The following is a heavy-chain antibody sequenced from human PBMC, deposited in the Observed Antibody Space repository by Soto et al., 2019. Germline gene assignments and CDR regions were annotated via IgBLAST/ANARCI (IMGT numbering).Heavy chain of an antibody. CDR3: ARGPFRPSAMDV. CDR1: GDNFKKHV. D-gene: IGHD3-10*01. V-gene: IGHV1-69*10. J-gene: IGHJ6*02. Sequence: ASVKVSYKTSGDNFKKHVFTWVRQAPGQGLEWMGGTIPALGKTHYIEKFQGRVTITVDDATRTWYMEVRDLTSEDTAIYYCARGPFRPSAMDVWGQGPTVTVSS. CDR2: TIPALGKT.